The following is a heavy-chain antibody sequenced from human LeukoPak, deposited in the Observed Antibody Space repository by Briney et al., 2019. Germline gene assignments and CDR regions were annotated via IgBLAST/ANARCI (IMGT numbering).Heavy chain of an antibody. D-gene: IGHD3-22*01. CDR1: GGSISSYY. Sequence: PSETLSLTCTVSGGSISSYYWSWIRQPAGKGLEWIGRIYTSGSTNYNPSLKSRVTMSVDTSKNQFSLKLSSVTAADTAVYYCARDRTLYYVSSGEQEGDAFDIWGQGTMVTVSS. CDR3: ARDRTLYYVSSGEQEGDAFDI. J-gene: IGHJ3*02. V-gene: IGHV4-4*07. CDR2: IYTSGST.